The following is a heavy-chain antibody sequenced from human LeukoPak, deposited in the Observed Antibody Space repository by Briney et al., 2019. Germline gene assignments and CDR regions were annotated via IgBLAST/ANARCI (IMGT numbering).Heavy chain of an antibody. Sequence: AGGSLRLSCAASGNYWMHWVRQAPGKGLVWVSHIDSGGSWTSYADSVKGRFTISKDNAKNTEYLQMNNLRAEDTAVYYCVSFYETYWGRGTLVTVSS. CDR2: IDSGGSWT. CDR1: GNYW. CDR3: VSFYETY. D-gene: IGHD2/OR15-2a*01. V-gene: IGHV3-74*01. J-gene: IGHJ4*02.